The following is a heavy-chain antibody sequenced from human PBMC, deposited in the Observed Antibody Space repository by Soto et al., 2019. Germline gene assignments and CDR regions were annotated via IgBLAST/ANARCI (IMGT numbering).Heavy chain of an antibody. Sequence: ASLKVSCKASGYTFTSYGIHWVRQAPGQRLEWMGWINAANGDTKYSPKFQGRVTITRDTSASTAYMELSSLRSEDTAVYYCVRRHVSATGIDWFDPWAQGTLVTVSS. CDR1: GYTFTSYG. V-gene: IGHV1-3*01. D-gene: IGHD6-13*01. CDR3: VRRHVSATGIDWFDP. CDR2: INAANGDT. J-gene: IGHJ5*02.